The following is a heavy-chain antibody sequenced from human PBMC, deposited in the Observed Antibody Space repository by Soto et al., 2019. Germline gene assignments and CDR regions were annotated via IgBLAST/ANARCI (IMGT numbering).Heavy chain of an antibody. CDR3: ARFCSSTSCYQYYYYGMDV. J-gene: IGHJ6*02. CDR2: IIPIFGTA. V-gene: IGHV1-69*01. Sequence: QVQLVQSGAEVKKPGPSVKVSCKASGGTFSSYAISWVRQAPGQGLEWMGGIIPIFGTANYAQKFQGRVTITADESTSTAYMELSSLRSEDTAVYYCARFCSSTSCYQYYYYGMDVWGQGTTVTVSS. D-gene: IGHD2-2*01. CDR1: GGTFSSYA.